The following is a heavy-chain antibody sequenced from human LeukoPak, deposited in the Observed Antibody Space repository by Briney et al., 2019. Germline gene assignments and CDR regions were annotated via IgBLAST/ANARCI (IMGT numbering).Heavy chain of an antibody. CDR3: ARGRSTSDWFDL. D-gene: IGHD2-2*01. CDR2: LNPNTGNT. CDR1: GGTFSSYP. J-gene: IGHJ5*02. V-gene: IGHV1-8*03. Sequence: GASVKLSCKASGGTFSSYPINWVPQAPGQGPDWMGWLNPNTGNTVYAQKFQGRVTITRNTSISTAYMELSSLRSYDTAVYYSARGRSTSDWFDLWGQGTLVTVSS.